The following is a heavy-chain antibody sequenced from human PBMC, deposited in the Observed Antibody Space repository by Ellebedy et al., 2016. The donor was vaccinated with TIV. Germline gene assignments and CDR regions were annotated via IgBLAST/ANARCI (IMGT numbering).Heavy chain of an antibody. V-gene: IGHV3-7*01. CDR1: GFTLSRHW. Sequence: GESLKISCAASGFTLSRHWMSWVRQGPGKGLEWMANINQDGGEKNYVDSVRGRFTISRDNAKNSLYLQMNSLRAEDTAVYYCARLAGATCQCAFDIWGQGTMVTVSS. J-gene: IGHJ3*02. D-gene: IGHD2-15*01. CDR3: ARLAGATCQCAFDI. CDR2: INQDGGEK.